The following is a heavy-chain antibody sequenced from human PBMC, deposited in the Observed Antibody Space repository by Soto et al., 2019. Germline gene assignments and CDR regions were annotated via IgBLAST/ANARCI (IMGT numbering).Heavy chain of an antibody. Sequence: QVQLVESGGGVVQPGRSLRLSCAASGFTFSSYGMHWVRQAPGKGLEWVAVIWYDGSNKYYADSVKGRFTISRDNSKNTLYLQMNSLRAEDTAVYYCARDGTTYYDFWSGPSYGMDVRGQGTTVTVSS. CDR1: GFTFSSYG. V-gene: IGHV3-33*01. J-gene: IGHJ6*02. CDR2: IWYDGSNK. D-gene: IGHD3-3*01. CDR3: ARDGTTYYDFWSGPSYGMDV.